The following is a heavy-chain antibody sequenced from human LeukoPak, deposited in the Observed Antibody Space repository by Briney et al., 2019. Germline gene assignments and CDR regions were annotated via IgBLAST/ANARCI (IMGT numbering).Heavy chain of an antibody. Sequence: PSETLSLTCAVYGGSFSGYYWSWMRQPPGKGLEWIGEINHSGSTNYNPSLKSRVTISVDTSKNQFSLKLSSVTAADTAVYYCARKGGRQLVNTRRWFDPWGQGTLVTVSS. J-gene: IGHJ5*02. D-gene: IGHD6-6*01. V-gene: IGHV4-34*01. CDR1: GGSFSGYY. CDR3: ARKGGRQLVNTRRWFDP. CDR2: INHSGST.